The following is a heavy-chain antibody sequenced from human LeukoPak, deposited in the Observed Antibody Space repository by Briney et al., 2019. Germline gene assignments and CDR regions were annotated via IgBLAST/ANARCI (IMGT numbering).Heavy chain of an antibody. V-gene: IGHV3-23*01. CDR3: AKGSSGYFFDL. CDR2: ISNDGGGT. Sequence: GGSLRLSCAASGFTFSSYAMSWVRQAPGKGLEWVSAISNDGGGTTYADFVKGRFSVSRDNSKNTLFLQMNSLRAEDTALYYCAKGSSGYFFDLWGQRTLVTVSS. J-gene: IGHJ4*02. D-gene: IGHD3-22*01. CDR1: GFTFSSYA.